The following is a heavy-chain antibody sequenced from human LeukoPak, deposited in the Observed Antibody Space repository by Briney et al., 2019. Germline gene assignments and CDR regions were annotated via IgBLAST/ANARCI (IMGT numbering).Heavy chain of an antibody. D-gene: IGHD2-2*01. CDR3: AKGRCGSSSCSDFAS. J-gene: IGHJ4*02. Sequence: GGSLRLSCVASGFTFSSYAMSWGRQAPGRGLEWVSAISGSGDNTYYADSVKGRFTIPRDNSKTTLFLQMNSLRGEDTALYSCAKGRCGSSSCSDFASWGQGTLVTVSS. CDR2: ISGSGDNT. CDR1: GFTFSSYA. V-gene: IGHV3-23*01.